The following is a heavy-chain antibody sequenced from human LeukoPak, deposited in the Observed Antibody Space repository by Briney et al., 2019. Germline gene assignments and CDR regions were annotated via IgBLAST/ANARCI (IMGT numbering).Heavy chain of an antibody. J-gene: IGHJ4*02. CDR1: GFTFSSYS. CDR2: ISGSGGST. V-gene: IGHV3-23*01. D-gene: IGHD3-22*01. CDR3: AKDPFNYYDSSGYYYEYYFDY. Sequence: GGSLRLSCAASGFTFSSYSMNWVRQAPGKGLEWVSAISGSGGSTYYADSVKGRFTISRDNSKNTLYLQMNSLRAEDTAVYYCAKDPFNYYDSSGYYYEYYFDYWGQGTLVTVSS.